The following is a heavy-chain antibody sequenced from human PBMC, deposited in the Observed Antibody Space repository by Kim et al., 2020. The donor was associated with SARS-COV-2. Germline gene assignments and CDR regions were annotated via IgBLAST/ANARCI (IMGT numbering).Heavy chain of an antibody. D-gene: IGHD2-2*03. CDR2: ISAYNGNT. CDR3: ARDVAARWLEWIFQGGGTYYYGMDV. Sequence: ASVKVSCKASGYTFTSYGISWVRQAPGQGLEWMGWISAYNGNTNYAQKLQGRVTMTTDTSTSTAYMELRSLRSDDTAVYYCARDVAARWLEWIFQGGGTYYYGMDVWGQGTTVTVSS. CDR1: GYTFTSYG. V-gene: IGHV1-18*04. J-gene: IGHJ6*02.